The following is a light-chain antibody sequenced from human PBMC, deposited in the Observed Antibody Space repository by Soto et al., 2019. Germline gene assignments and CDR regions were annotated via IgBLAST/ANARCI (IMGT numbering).Light chain of an antibody. CDR3: QQRSSWPIT. V-gene: IGKV3D-20*02. Sequence: EIVLTQSPGTLSLSPGERATLSCRASQSVSSNFLAWYQEKPGQAPRLLIYGASSRATGIPARFSGSGSGTDFTLTISSLEPEDFAVYYCQQRSSWPITFGQGTRLEIK. J-gene: IGKJ5*01. CDR1: QSVSSNF. CDR2: GAS.